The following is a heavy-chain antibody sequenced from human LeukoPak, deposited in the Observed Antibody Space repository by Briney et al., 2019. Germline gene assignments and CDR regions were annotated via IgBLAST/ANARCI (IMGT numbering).Heavy chain of an antibody. CDR2: IYYSGST. J-gene: IGHJ4*02. Sequence: SETLSLTCTVSGGSISSSSYYWGWIRQPPGKGLEWIGSIYYSGSTYYNPSLKSRVTISVDTSKNQFSLKLSSVTAADTAMYYCARRSPYSSSRYHDYWGQGTLVTVSS. CDR1: GGSISSSSYY. D-gene: IGHD6-13*01. V-gene: IGHV4-39*07. CDR3: ARRSPYSSSRYHDY.